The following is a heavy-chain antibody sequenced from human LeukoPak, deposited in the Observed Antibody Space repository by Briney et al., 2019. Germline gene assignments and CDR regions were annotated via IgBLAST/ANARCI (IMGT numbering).Heavy chain of an antibody. D-gene: IGHD6-13*01. CDR2: IYYSGST. CDR1: GGSISSSRYD. V-gene: IGHV4-39*01. CDR3: ARPLAAAGEYFQH. J-gene: IGHJ1*01. Sequence: SETLSLTCTVSGGSISSSRYDWGWIRQPPGKGLEWIGSIYYSGSTYYNPSLKSRVTISVDTSKNQFSLKLSSVTAADTAVYYCARPLAAAGEYFQHWGQGTLVTVSS.